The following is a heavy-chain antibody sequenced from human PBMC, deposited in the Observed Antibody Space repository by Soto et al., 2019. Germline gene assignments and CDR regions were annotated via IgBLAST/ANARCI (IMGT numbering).Heavy chain of an antibody. D-gene: IGHD2-2*01. CDR3: AGQGNTNPWSTPRSFSWFDP. CDR2: IIPIVGTA. Sequence: SVKVSCTASGGTFSSSTISWVRQAPGLGLEWLGRIIPIVGTADYAQKFQGRVTITADTSSRTAYMELSSLRSDDTAVYYCAGQGNTNPWSTPRSFSWFDPWGQGTRVTVSS. CDR1: GGTFSSST. J-gene: IGHJ5*02. V-gene: IGHV1-69*08.